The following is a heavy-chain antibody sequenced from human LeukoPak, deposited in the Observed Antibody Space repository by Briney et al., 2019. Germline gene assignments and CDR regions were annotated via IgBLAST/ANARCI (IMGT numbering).Heavy chain of an antibody. Sequence: GSLRPSCAASGFTFSSYGMHWVRQAPGKGLEWVAVISYDGSNKYYADSVKGRFTISRDNSKNTLYLQMNSLRAEDTAVYYCAKAFPAGDDFDYYYGMDVWGQGTTVTVSS. CDR1: GFTFSSYG. CDR2: ISYDGSNK. V-gene: IGHV3-30*18. CDR3: AKAFPAGDDFDYYYGMDV. J-gene: IGHJ6*02. D-gene: IGHD7-27*01.